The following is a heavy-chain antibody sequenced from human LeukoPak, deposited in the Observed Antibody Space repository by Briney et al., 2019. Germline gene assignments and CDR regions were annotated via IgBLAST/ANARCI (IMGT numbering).Heavy chain of an antibody. J-gene: IGHJ4*02. V-gene: IGHV1-2*02. D-gene: IGHD2-15*01. Sequence: RASVKVSCKSSGYTFTAYYIHWVRQVPGHGLEWMGWINPNGGGTNYAQKFQGRVSLARDTSISTAYMELSGLTSGDTALYYCARGFRGSTFSYWGQGTLVTVSS. CDR1: GYTFTAYY. CDR3: ARGFRGSTFSY. CDR2: INPNGGGT.